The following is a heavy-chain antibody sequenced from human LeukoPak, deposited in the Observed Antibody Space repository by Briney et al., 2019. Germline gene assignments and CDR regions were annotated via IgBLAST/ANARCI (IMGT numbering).Heavy chain of an antibody. CDR1: GYTFTSYG. V-gene: IGHV1-18*01. CDR3: ARDRRGYSYGFAIDYFDY. J-gene: IGHJ4*02. D-gene: IGHD5-18*01. Sequence: GASVKVSCKASGYTFTSYGISWVRQAPGQGLEWMGWISAYNGNTNYAQKLQGRVTMTTDTSTSTAYMELRSLRSDDTAVYYCARDRRGYSYGFAIDYFDYWGQGTLVTASS. CDR2: ISAYNGNT.